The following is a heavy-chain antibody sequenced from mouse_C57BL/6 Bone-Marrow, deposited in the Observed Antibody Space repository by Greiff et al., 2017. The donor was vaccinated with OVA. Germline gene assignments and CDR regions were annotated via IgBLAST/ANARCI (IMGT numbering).Heavy chain of an antibody. Sequence: QVHVKQPGAELVRPGTSVKLSCKASGYTFTSYWMHWVKQRPGQGLEWIGVIDPSDSYTNYNQKFKGKATLTVDTSSSTAYMQLSSLTSEDSAVYYCARIYYFDYWGQGTTLTVSS. CDR2: IDPSDSYT. V-gene: IGHV1-59*01. J-gene: IGHJ2*01. CDR3: ARIYYFDY. CDR1: GYTFTSYW.